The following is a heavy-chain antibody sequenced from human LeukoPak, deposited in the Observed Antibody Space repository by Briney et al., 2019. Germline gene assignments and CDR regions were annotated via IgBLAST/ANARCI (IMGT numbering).Heavy chain of an antibody. CDR3: ARDGSTYCSSTSCYSGYYYDGMDV. CDR2: IRSSGSTI. CDR1: GFTFSDYY. V-gene: IGHV3-11*01. D-gene: IGHD2-2*01. Sequence: GGSLRLSCAASGFTFSDYYMSWIRQAPGKGLEWVSYIRSSGSTIYYADSVKGRFTISRDNAQNSLYLQMNSLRAEDTAVYYCARDGSTYCSSTSCYSGYYYDGMDVWGQGTTVTVSS. J-gene: IGHJ6*02.